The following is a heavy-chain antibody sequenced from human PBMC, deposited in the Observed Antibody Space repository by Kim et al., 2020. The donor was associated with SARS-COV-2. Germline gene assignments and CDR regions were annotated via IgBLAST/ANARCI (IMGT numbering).Heavy chain of an antibody. CDR3: ARRIYYYDILTGYWINWVDP. V-gene: IGHV4-39*07. CDR1: GGSISSSSYY. J-gene: IGHJ5*02. CDR2: IYYSGST. D-gene: IGHD3-9*01. Sequence: SETLSLTCTVSGGSISSSSYYWGWIRQPPGKGLEWIGSIYYSGSTYYNPSLKSRVTISVDTSKNQFSLKLSSVTAADTAVYYCARRIYYYDILTGYWINWVDPWGQGTLVTVSS.